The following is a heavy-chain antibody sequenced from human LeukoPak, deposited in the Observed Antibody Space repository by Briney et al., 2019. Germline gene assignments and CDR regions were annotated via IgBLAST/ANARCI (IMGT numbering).Heavy chain of an antibody. J-gene: IGHJ3*02. CDR3: TTFPSGFDI. CDR1: GFTFSNAW. V-gene: IGHV3-15*05. Sequence: GGSLRLSCTASGFTFSNAWMSWVRQAPGKGLEWVGRIKSKNDGGTTDYAAPVKGRVTISRDDSKNTLYLQMNSLKTEDTAVYYCTTFPSGFDIWGQGTMVTV. CDR2: IKSKNDGGTT. D-gene: IGHD3-3*01.